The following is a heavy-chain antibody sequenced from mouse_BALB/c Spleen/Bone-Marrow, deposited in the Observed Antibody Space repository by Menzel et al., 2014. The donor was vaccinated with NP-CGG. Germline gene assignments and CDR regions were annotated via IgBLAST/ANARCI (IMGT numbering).Heavy chain of an antibody. D-gene: IGHD3-1*01. J-gene: IGHJ2*01. CDR2: ISSGGSYT. V-gene: IGHV5-9-4*01. CDR3: ARDRGYFDY. CDR1: GFTFSSYA. Sequence: EVQVVESGGGLVRPGGSLKLSCAASGFTFSSYAMSWVRQSPEKRLEWVAEISSGGSYTYYPDTVTGRFTISRDNAKNTLCLEMSSLRSEDTAMYYCARDRGYFDYWGQGTTLTVSS.